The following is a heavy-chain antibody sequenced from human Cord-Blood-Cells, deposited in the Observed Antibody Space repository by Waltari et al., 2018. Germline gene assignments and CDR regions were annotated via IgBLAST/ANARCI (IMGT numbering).Heavy chain of an antibody. CDR1: GGSFSGYY. V-gene: IGHV4-34*01. D-gene: IGHD6-13*01. Sequence: QVQLQQWGAGLLKPSETLSLTCAVYGGSFSGYYWSWIRQPPGKELEWIGEINHSGSTNYNPSLKSRVTISVDTSKNQFSLKLSSVTAADTAVYYCAGSGYSSSWYDTWGQGTLVTVSS. CDR3: AGSGYSSSWYDT. J-gene: IGHJ5*02. CDR2: INHSGST.